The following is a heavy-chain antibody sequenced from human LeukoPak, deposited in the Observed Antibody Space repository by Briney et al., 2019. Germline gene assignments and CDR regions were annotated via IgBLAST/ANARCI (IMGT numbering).Heavy chain of an antibody. J-gene: IGHJ4*02. CDR2: INHSGST. CDR1: GGSFSGYY. D-gene: IGHD6-13*01. CDR3: ARALIAAAEEFSFDY. Sequence: SETLSLTCAVYGGSFSGYYWSWIRQPPGKGPEWIGEINHSGSTNYNPSLKSRVTISVDTSKNQFSLKLSSVTAADTAVYYCARALIAAAEEFSFDYWGQGTQVTVSS. V-gene: IGHV4-34*01.